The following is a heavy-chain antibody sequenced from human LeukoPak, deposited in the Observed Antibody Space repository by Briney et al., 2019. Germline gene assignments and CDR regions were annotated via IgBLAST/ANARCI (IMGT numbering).Heavy chain of an antibody. CDR3: ARGDGYCSSTSCYAGPSYGLDV. D-gene: IGHD2-2*03. CDR1: GFTFSGYS. V-gene: IGHV3-48*02. J-gene: IGHJ6*02. Sequence: GSLRLSCAASGFTFSGYSMNWVRQAPGKGLEWVSYISSSSSTTYYADSVQGRFTISRDNAKNSLYLQMDSLRDGDTAVYHCARGDGYCSSTSCYAGPSYGLDVWGQGTTVTVSS. CDR2: ISSSSSTT.